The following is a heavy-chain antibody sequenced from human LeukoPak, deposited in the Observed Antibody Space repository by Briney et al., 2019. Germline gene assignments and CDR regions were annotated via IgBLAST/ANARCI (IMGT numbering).Heavy chain of an antibody. CDR2: INPNSGGT. D-gene: IGHD3-3*01. J-gene: IGHJ4*02. V-gene: IGHV1-2*02. CDR3: ARARGVGDDLYYFDY. Sequence: ASVKVSCKASGYTFTGYYMHWVRQAPGQGLEWMGWINPNSGGTNYAQKFQGRVTITADESTSTAYMELSSLRSEDTAVYYCARARGVGDDLYYFDYWGQGTLVTVSS. CDR1: GYTFTGYY.